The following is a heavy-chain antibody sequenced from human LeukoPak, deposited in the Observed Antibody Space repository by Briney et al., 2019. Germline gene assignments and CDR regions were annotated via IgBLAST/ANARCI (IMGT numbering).Heavy chain of an antibody. CDR2: ISGSGGST. CDR3: AKDITIFGVQLGDY. J-gene: IGHJ4*02. Sequence: GGSVRLSCAASGFTFSSYAMSWVRQAPGKGLEWVSAISGSGGSTYYADSVKGRFTISRDNSKNTLYLQMNSLRAEDTAVYYCAKDITIFGVQLGDYWGQRTLVTVSS. D-gene: IGHD3-3*01. V-gene: IGHV3-23*01. CDR1: GFTFSSYA.